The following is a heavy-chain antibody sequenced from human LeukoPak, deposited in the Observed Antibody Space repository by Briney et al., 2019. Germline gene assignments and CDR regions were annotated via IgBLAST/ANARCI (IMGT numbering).Heavy chain of an antibody. J-gene: IGHJ4*02. D-gene: IGHD6-6*01. Sequence: SETLSLTCTVSGGSISSYYWSWIRQPAGKGLEWIGRIYTSGSTNYNPSLKSRVTMSVDTSKNQFSLKLSSVTAADTAVYYCARGKYSSSYGAYYFDYWGQGTLVTVSS. V-gene: IGHV4-4*07. CDR1: GGSISSYY. CDR3: ARGKYSSSYGAYYFDY. CDR2: IYTSGST.